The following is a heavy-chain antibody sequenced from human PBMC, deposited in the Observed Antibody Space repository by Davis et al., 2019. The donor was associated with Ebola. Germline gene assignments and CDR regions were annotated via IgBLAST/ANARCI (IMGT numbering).Heavy chain of an antibody. CDR3: ARDWLLLDY. CDR1: GGSFSGYY. Sequence: MPSETLSLTCAVYGGSFSGYYWSWIRQPPGKGLEWIGEINHSGSTNYNPSLKSRVTISVDTSKNQFSLKLSSVTAADTAVYYCARDWLLLDYWGQGTLVTVSS. D-gene: IGHD3-9*01. J-gene: IGHJ4*02. CDR2: INHSGST. V-gene: IGHV4-34*01.